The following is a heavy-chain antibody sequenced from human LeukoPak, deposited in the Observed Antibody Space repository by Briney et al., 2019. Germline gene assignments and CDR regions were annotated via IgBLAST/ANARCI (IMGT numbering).Heavy chain of an antibody. CDR1: GGSIGSYY. CDR2: IYYSGST. J-gene: IGHJ4*02. Sequence: PSETLSLTCTVSGGSIGSYYWSWIRQPPGKGLEWIGYIYYSGSTNYNPSLKSRVTISVDTSKNQFSLKLSSVTAADTAVYYCARHSSASTHFDYWGQGTLVTVSS. D-gene: IGHD2/OR15-2a*01. CDR3: ARHSSASTHFDY. V-gene: IGHV4-59*08.